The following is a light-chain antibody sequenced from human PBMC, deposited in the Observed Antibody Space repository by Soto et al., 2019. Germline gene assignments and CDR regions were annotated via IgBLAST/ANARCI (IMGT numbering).Light chain of an antibody. V-gene: IGLV1-51*02. Sequence: QSVLTQPPSVSAAPGQKVTISCSGSSSNIVNNYVSWYQQLPGTAPKLLIYENNKRPSGIPDRFSGSKSGTSATLGITGLQTGDEADYFCGTWDSSLCAGPNWVFGGGTKLTVL. CDR1: SSNIVNNY. CDR2: ENN. CDR3: GTWDSSLCAGPNWV. J-gene: IGLJ3*02.